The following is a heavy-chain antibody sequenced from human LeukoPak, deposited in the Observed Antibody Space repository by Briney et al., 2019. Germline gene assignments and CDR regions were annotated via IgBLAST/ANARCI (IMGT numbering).Heavy chain of an antibody. Sequence: SQTLSLTCTVSGGSISSGSYHWSWIRQPAGKGLEWIGRIYTSGSTNYNPSLKSRVTISVDTSKNQFSLKLSSVTAADTAVYYCARGSSSWYGSYFDYWGQGTLVTVSS. CDR3: ARGSSSWYGSYFDY. V-gene: IGHV4-61*02. CDR1: GGSISSGSYH. D-gene: IGHD6-13*01. CDR2: IYTSGST. J-gene: IGHJ4*02.